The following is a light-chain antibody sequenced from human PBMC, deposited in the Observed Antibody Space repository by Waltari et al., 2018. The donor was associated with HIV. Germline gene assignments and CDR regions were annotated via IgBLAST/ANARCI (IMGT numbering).Light chain of an antibody. J-gene: IGKJ2*01. V-gene: IGKV4-1*01. CDR2: WAS. Sequence: DIVMTQSPDSLAVSLGGRTTINCKSSQNLFYSSNIKNDLAWYQHKPGQPPKLLFYWASTRESGVPDRFSGSGSGTNFTLTISSLQADDVAVYFCQQYYSTPPTVGQGTKLEI. CDR3: QQYYSTPPT. CDR1: QNLFYSSNIKND.